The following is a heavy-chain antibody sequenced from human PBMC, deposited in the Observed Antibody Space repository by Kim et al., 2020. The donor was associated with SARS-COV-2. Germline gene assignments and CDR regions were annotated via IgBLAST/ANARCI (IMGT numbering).Heavy chain of an antibody. Sequence: GGSLRLSCAASGFTVSSNYMSWVRQAPGKGLEWVSVIYSGGSTYYADSVKGRFTISRDNSKNTLYLQMNSLRAEDTAVYYCASAPPVWGSYRSHIYFDYWGQGTLVTVSS. J-gene: IGHJ4*02. D-gene: IGHD3-16*02. CDR2: IYSGGST. CDR3: ASAPPVWGSYRSHIYFDY. CDR1: GFTVSSNY. V-gene: IGHV3-53*01.